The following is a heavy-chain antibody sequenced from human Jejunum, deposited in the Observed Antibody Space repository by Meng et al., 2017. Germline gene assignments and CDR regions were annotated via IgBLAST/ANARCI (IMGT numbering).Heavy chain of an antibody. CDR1: GFTFSNYA. J-gene: IGHJ4*02. V-gene: IGHV3-23*01. D-gene: IGHD1-26*01. CDR3: AKDVRIVGATNFDY. Sequence: GGSLRLSCAASGFTFSNYAMSWVRQAPGKGLEWVSAISGSGGSTNYADSVKGRFTISRDKSKNTLYLQMNSLRAEDTALYYCAKDVRIVGATNFDYWGQGTQVTVSS. CDR2: ISGSGGST.